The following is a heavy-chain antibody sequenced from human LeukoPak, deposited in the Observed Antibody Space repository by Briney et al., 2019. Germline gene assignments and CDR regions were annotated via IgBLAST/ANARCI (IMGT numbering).Heavy chain of an antibody. V-gene: IGHV3-23*01. Sequence: GGSLRLSCVASGFTFSSYAMNWVRQAPGKGLEWVSAISGSGGGTYYADSVKGRFTISRDNSKDTLYLQMNSLRAEDTAVYYCAKVWVAAAGYYYYYMDVWGKGTTVTVSS. CDR3: AKVWVAAAGYYYYYMDV. J-gene: IGHJ6*03. CDR1: GFTFSSYA. CDR2: ISGSGGGT. D-gene: IGHD6-13*01.